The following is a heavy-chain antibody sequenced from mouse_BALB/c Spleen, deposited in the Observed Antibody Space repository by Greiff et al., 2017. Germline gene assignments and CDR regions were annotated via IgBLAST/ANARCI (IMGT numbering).Heavy chain of an antibody. Sequence: VQLKQSGAELVKPGASVKLSCTASGFNIKDTYMHWVKQRPEQGLEWIGRIDPANGNTKYDPKFQGKATITADTSSNTAYLQLSSLTSEDTAVYYCASITTAYAMDYWGQGTSVTVSS. CDR1: GFNIKDTY. V-gene: IGHV14-3*02. J-gene: IGHJ4*01. D-gene: IGHD1-1*01. CDR2: IDPANGNT. CDR3: ASITTAYAMDY.